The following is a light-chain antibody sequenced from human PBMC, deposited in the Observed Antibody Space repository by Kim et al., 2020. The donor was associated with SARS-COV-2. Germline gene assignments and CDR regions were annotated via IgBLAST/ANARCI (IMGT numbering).Light chain of an antibody. CDR3: SSYTSSSTRV. J-gene: IGLJ3*02. Sequence: GQSITVSCTGTRSDVGGYDYVSWYQQHPGEAPKVMIYDVSKRPSGVSNRFSGSKSGNTASLTISGLQAEDEADYYCSSYTSSSTRVFGGGTQLTVL. CDR1: RSDVGGYDY. CDR2: DVS. V-gene: IGLV2-14*03.